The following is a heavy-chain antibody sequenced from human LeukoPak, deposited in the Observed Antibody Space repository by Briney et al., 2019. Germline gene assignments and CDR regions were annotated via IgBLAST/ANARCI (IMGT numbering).Heavy chain of an antibody. CDR2: ITGSGGSS. V-gene: IGHV3-23*01. Sequence: GGSLRLSCAASGFTFSSYAMRWVRQAPGKGLEWVSAITGSGGSSYYADSVKGRFTISRDNSKNTLYLQMNSLRAEDTALYYCAKVVEDYYDSSGYYYSQGFLYYFDYWGQGTLVTVSS. D-gene: IGHD3-22*01. CDR1: GFTFSSYA. CDR3: AKVVEDYYDSSGYYYSQGFLYYFDY. J-gene: IGHJ4*02.